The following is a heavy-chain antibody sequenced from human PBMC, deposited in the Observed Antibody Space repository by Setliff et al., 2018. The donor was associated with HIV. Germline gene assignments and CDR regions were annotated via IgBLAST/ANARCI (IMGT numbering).Heavy chain of an antibody. J-gene: IGHJ4*02. Sequence: SETLSLTCAVYGGSFSGYYWSWIRQPPGKGLEWIGEINHSGSTNYNPSLKSRVTISVDTSKNQFSLNLSSVTAADTAVYYCASRSRGWSGYARFGYWGQGTLVTVSS. D-gene: IGHD3-3*01. CDR3: ASRSRGWSGYARFGY. V-gene: IGHV4-34*01. CDR2: INHSGST. CDR1: GGSFSGYY.